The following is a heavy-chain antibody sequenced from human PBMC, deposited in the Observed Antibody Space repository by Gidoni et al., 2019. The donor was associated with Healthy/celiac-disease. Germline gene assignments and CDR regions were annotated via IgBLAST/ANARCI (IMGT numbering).Heavy chain of an antibody. CDR2: IWYDGSNK. CDR3: ARGVDTAMAVYYYYGMDV. Sequence: QVQLVESGGGVVQPGRSLRLSCAASGFTFSSYGMHWVRQAPGKGLEWVAVIWYDGSNKYYADSVKGRFTISRDNSKNTLYLQMNSLRAEDTAVYYCARGVDTAMAVYYYYGMDVWGQGTTVTVSS. D-gene: IGHD5-18*01. J-gene: IGHJ6*02. CDR1: GFTFSSYG. V-gene: IGHV3-33*01.